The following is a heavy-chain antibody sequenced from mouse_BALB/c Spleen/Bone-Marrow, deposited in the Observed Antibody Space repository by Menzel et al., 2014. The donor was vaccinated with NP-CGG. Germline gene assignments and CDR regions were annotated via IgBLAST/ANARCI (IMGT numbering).Heavy chain of an antibody. CDR3: TRSNYGYWYFDV. D-gene: IGHD1-1*01. J-gene: IGHJ1*01. CDR2: INPINGGT. V-gene: IGHV1S81*02. CDR1: GYTFASYY. Sequence: QVQLQQSGAELVKPGASVKLSCKASGYTFASYYMYWVRQRPGQGLEWIGEINPINGGTNFSEKFKSRATLTVDKSSSKAFMQLSTLTSEDSAVYYCTRSNYGYWYFDVWGAGTTVTGPS.